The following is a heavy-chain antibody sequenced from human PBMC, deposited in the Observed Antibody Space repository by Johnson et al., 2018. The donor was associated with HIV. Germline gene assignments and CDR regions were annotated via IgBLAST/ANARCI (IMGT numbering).Heavy chain of an antibody. J-gene: IGHJ3*01. CDR3: AKSPGKDNGGNSGGIDF. D-gene: IGHD4-23*01. CDR2: IYSGGST. Sequence: VQLVESGGGLIQPGRSLRLSCAASGFTVSSNYMSWVRQAPGKGLEWVSVIYSGGSTYYADSVKGRFTISRDNSKNTLSLQMNSLRAKDTAVYYCAKSPGKDNGGNSGGIDFWGQGTRVTVSS. V-gene: IGHV3-66*02. CDR1: GFTVSSNY.